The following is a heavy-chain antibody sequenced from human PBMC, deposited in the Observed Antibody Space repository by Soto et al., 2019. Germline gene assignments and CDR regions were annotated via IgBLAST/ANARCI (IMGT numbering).Heavy chain of an antibody. J-gene: IGHJ4*02. CDR3: ARMDYYDSSGYYGPDY. V-gene: IGHV1-69*13. CDR1: GGTFSSYA. Sequence: AASVKVSCKASGGTFSSYAISWVRQAPGQGLEWMGGIIPIFGTANYAQKFQGRVTITADESTSTAYMELSSLRSEDTAVYYCARMDYYDSSGYYGPDYWGQGTLVTV. CDR2: IIPIFGTA. D-gene: IGHD3-22*01.